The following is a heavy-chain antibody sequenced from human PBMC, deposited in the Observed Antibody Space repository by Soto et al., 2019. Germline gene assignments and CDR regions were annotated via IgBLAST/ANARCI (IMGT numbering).Heavy chain of an antibody. Sequence: ASVKVSCKASGYTFSSYHISWVRQAPGQGLEWMGWLNPYSGGTKLAQKFQGWVTMTRDTSISTAYLQLSRLRSDDTAVYYCARDAVTVTTAYFDSWGQGTLVTVLL. CDR3: ARDAVTVTTAYFDS. J-gene: IGHJ4*02. CDR2: LNPYSGGT. CDR1: GYTFSSYH. D-gene: IGHD4-17*01. V-gene: IGHV1-2*04.